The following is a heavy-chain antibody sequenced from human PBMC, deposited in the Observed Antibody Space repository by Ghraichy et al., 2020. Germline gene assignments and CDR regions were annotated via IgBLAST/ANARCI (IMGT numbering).Heavy chain of an antibody. J-gene: IGHJ3*02. V-gene: IGHV1-18*01. D-gene: IGHD6-19*01. CDR2: INAYNGYT. Sequence: ASVKVSCKASGYTFTTYGISWVRQAPGQGPEWMGWINAYNGYTNYAQNLQGRVTMTTDTSTTTAYMEMRTLRPDDTAVYYCARDPGPIAVVGLAAFDIWGQGTMVTVSS. CDR3: ARDPGPIAVVGLAAFDI. CDR1: GYTFTTYG.